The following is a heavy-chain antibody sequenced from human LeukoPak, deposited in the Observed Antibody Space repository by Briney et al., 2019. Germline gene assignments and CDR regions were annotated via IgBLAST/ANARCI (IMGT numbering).Heavy chain of an antibody. CDR3: ARDREQQLVRFYNAFDI. V-gene: IGHV4-59*01. Sequence: SETLSLTCTVSGGSISSYYWSWIWQPPGQGLEWIGYIYYSGSTNYNPSLKSRVTISVDTSKNQFSLKLSSVTAADTAVYYCARDREQQLVRFYNAFDIWGQGTMVTVSS. CDR1: GGSISSYY. CDR2: IYYSGST. D-gene: IGHD6-13*01. J-gene: IGHJ3*02.